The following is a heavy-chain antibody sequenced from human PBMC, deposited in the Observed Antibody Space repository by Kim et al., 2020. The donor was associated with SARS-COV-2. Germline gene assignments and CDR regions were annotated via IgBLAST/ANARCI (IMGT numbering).Heavy chain of an antibody. CDR1: GYTFTSYY. Sequence: ASVKVSCKASGYTFTSYYMHWVRQAPGQGLEWMGIINPSGGSTSYAQKFQGRVTMTRDTSTSTVYMELSSLRSEDTAVYYCARDPDYGDYVSLGDGMDVWGQGTTVTVSS. D-gene: IGHD4-17*01. J-gene: IGHJ6*02. V-gene: IGHV1-46*01. CDR3: ARDPDYGDYVSLGDGMDV. CDR2: INPSGGST.